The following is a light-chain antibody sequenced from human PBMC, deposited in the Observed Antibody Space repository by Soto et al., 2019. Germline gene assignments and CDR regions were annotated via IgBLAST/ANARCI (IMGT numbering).Light chain of an antibody. CDR3: SPYTSSSTYV. Sequence: QSVLTQPASVSGSPGQSITVSCTGTSGDVGGYNYVSWYQQHPGKAPKLMIYEVSNRPSGVSNRFSGSKSGTTASLTISGLQAEDEADYYCSPYTSSSTYVFXTGTKVTVL. J-gene: IGLJ1*01. CDR1: SGDVGGYNY. V-gene: IGLV2-14*01. CDR2: EVS.